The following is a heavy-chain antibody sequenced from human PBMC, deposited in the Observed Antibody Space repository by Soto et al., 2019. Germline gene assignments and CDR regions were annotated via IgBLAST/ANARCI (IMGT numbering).Heavy chain of an antibody. V-gene: IGHV3-11*05. D-gene: IGHD6-13*01. CDR2: ISSSSSYT. J-gene: IGHJ5*02. CDR3: AREEQQLVDGDWFDP. Sequence: QVQLVESGGGLVKPGGSLRLSCAASGFTFSDYYMSWIRQAPGKGLEWVSYISSSSSYTNYADSVKGRFTISRDNAKNSLYLQMNSLRAEDTAVYYCAREEQQLVDGDWFDPWGQGTLVTVSS. CDR1: GFTFSDYY.